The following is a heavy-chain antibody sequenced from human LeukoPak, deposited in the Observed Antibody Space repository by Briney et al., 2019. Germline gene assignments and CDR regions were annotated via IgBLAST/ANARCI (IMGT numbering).Heavy chain of an antibody. CDR1: GFTFSSYS. Sequence: GGSLRLSCAASGFTFSSYSMSWVRQAPGKGLEWVSAISGSGGSTYYADSVKGRFTISRDNSKNTLYLQMNSLRAEDTAVYYCAKDYYDSSGYSLGDVDYWGQGTLVTVSS. CDR3: AKDYYDSSGYSLGDVDY. CDR2: ISGSGGST. D-gene: IGHD3-22*01. V-gene: IGHV3-23*01. J-gene: IGHJ4*02.